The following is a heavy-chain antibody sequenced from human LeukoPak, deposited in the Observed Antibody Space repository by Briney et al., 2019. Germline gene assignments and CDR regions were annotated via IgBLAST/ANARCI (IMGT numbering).Heavy chain of an antibody. CDR3: AATSSGSYFWSYYFDY. CDR1: GFTFISSA. V-gene: IGHV1-58*02. CDR2: IVVGSGNT. J-gene: IGHJ4*02. Sequence: ASVKVSCKASGFTFISSAMQWVRQARGQRLEWIGWIVVGSGNTNYAQKFQERVTITRDMSTSTAYMELSSLRSEDTAVYYCAATSSGSYFWSYYFDYWGQGTLVTVSS. D-gene: IGHD1-26*01.